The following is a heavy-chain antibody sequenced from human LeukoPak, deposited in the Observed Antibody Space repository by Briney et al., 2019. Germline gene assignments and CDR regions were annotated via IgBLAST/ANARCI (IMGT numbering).Heavy chain of an antibody. CDR3: AGRSSIWSGYQDTLYYFDS. J-gene: IGHJ4*02. Sequence: SETLSLTCTVSGGSISSYYWSWIRKPPRQRQERIGHIYYRGRTTSNPSLKSRVTISVDTSKNQFSLKLSCVTAADTAVYYCAGRSSIWSGYQDTLYYFDSWGQGTLVTVSS. CDR2: IYYRGRT. CDR1: GGSISSYY. V-gene: IGHV4-59*01. D-gene: IGHD3-3*01.